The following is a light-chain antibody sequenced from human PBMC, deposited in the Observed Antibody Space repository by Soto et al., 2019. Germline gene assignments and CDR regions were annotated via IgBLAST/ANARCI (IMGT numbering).Light chain of an antibody. V-gene: IGKV1-39*01. CDR2: AAS. J-gene: IGKJ3*01. CDR1: QSISTN. CDR3: QQSYSAPRFT. Sequence: DVQMTQSPSSLSASVRDRVTITCRASQSISTNLNWYQQKPGIAPKLLIYAASSLQSGVPSRFSGSGSGTDFTLTISSLQPEDFATYYCQQSYSAPRFTFGPGTRVDIK.